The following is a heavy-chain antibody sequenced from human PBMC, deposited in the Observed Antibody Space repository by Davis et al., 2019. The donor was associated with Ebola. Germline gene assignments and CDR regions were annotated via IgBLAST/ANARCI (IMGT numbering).Heavy chain of an antibody. V-gene: IGHV3-9*01. Sequence: SLKISCAGSGFAFGDYAMHWVRQAPGKGLEWVSGINWNSDSIVYADSVKGRFTISRDNAKNSLYLQMNSLRAEDTAVYYCAKDRIWYSSGWYFDYWGQGTLVTVSS. J-gene: IGHJ4*02. D-gene: IGHD6-19*01. CDR2: INWNSDSI. CDR3: AKDRIWYSSGWYFDY. CDR1: GFAFGDYA.